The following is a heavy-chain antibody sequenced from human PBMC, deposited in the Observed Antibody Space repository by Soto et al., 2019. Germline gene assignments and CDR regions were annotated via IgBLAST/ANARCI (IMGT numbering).Heavy chain of an antibody. Sequence: QVQLVQSGAEVKKPGASVKVSCKASGYTFTGYYMHWMRQAPGQGLEWMGWINPNSGETDYAQNFQGWVTMTRDMSISTAYMELSRLKSNDTAVYYCARGGGLNYYYDIDVWGKWTTVTVSS. CDR3: ARGGGLNYYYDIDV. V-gene: IGHV1-2*04. CDR2: INPNSGET. J-gene: IGHJ6*03. CDR1: GYTFTGYY.